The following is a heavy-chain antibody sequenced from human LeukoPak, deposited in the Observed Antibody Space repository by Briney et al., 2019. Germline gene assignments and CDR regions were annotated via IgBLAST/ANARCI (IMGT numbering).Heavy chain of an antibody. D-gene: IGHD5-18*01. CDR2: IRYDGSNK. CDR1: GFTFSSYG. CDR3: ARGTWIQLWLIDY. J-gene: IGHJ4*02. V-gene: IGHV3-30*02. Sequence: GGSLRLSCAASGFTFSSYGMHWVRQAPGKGLEWVAFIRYDGSNKYYADSVKGRFTISRDNAKNSLYLQMNSLRAEDTAVYYCARGTWIQLWLIDYWGQGTLVTASS.